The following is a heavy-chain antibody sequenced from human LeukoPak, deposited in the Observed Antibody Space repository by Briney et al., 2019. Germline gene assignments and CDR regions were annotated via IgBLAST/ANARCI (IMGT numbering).Heavy chain of an antibody. D-gene: IGHD6-13*01. CDR3: AKVLSPGYSGDY. CDR2: ISWDGGST. CDR1: GFTFDDYT. J-gene: IGHJ4*02. V-gene: IGHV3-43*01. Sequence: GGSLRLSCAASGFTFDDYTMHWVRQAPGKGLEWVSLISWDGGSTYYADSVKGRFTISRDNSKNSLYLHMNSLRTEDTALYYCAKVLSPGYSGDYWGQGTLVTVSS.